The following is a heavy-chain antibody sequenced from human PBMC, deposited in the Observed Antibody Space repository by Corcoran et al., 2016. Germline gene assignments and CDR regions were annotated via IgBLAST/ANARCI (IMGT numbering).Heavy chain of an antibody. J-gene: IGHJ4*02. CDR1: GFTFSSYS. V-gene: IGHV3-21*01. CDR2: ISSSRSYI. CDR3: ARDRNYYDSSGSRLYYFDY. D-gene: IGHD3-22*01. Sequence: EVQLVESGGGLVKPGGSLRLSCAASGFTFSSYSMNWVRQAPGKGLEWVSSISSSRSYIYYADSVKGRFTMSRANAKNSLYLQMNSLRAEDTAVYYCARDRNYYDSSGSRLYYFDYWGQGTLVTVSS.